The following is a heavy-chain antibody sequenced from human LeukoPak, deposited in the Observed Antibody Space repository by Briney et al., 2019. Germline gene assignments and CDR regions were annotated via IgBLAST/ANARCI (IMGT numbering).Heavy chain of an antibody. CDR3: AKEVGAAAGTDNTFDY. Sequence: GGSLRLSCAASGFTLSSYWMSWVRQAPGKGLEWVAVISYDGSNKYYADSVKGRFTISRDNSKNTLYLQMNSLRAEDTAVYYCAKEVGAAAGTDNTFDYWGQGTLVTVSS. D-gene: IGHD6-13*01. V-gene: IGHV3-30*18. CDR2: ISYDGSNK. CDR1: GFTLSSYW. J-gene: IGHJ4*02.